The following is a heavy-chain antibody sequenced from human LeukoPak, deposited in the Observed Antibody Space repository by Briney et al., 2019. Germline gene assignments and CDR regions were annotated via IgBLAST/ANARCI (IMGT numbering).Heavy chain of an antibody. CDR3: ASSVNWPYFDY. Sequence: SETLSLTCTVSGGPMSSYYWSWIRQPAGKGLEWIGRMYISGTTTYNPSLKSRVTMSVDTSQNQFSLKLSSVTAADTAVYYCASSVNWPYFDYWGQGTLVTVSS. V-gene: IGHV4-4*07. CDR2: MYISGTT. CDR1: GGPMSSYY. J-gene: IGHJ4*02. D-gene: IGHD3-10*01.